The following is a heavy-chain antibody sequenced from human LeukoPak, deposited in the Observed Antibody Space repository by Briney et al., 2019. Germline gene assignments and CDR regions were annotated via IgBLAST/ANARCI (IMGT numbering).Heavy chain of an antibody. CDR1: GVSISSSSYY. V-gene: IGHV4-39*07. D-gene: IGHD2-2*01. J-gene: IGHJ5*02. CDR3: ARVNLEVVQGAMLHWFDH. Sequence: KASETLSLTCTVSGVSISSSSYYWGWLRQPPGKGLEWIGRIYYSGNTYYNPSLKRRVTISVDTSKDQFSLKLSSLTDADTAVYYCARVNLEVVQGAMLHWFDHWGQGTLVTVSS. CDR2: IYYSGNT.